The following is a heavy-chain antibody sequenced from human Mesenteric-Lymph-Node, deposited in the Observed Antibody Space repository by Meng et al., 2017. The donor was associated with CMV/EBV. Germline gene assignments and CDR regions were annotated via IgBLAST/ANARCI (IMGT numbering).Heavy chain of an antibody. CDR1: GGSFNNYF. CDR2: ISYSLNT. CDR3: ARVSYCGGDCYYPEAFDI. D-gene: IGHD2-21*01. Sequence: GSLRLSCTVSGGSFNNYFWSWIRQSPGRGLEWIGFISYSLNTNYNPSLKSRLTMSVDTSKNQFSLRLTSVTAADTAVYYCARVSYCGGDCYYPEAFDIWGQGTAVTVSS. V-gene: IGHV4-59*01. J-gene: IGHJ3*02.